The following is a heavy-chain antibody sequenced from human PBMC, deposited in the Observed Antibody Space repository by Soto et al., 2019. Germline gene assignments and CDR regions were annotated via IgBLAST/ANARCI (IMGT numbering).Heavy chain of an antibody. J-gene: IGHJ6*03. Sequence: ASVKVSCKVSGYTLTELSMHWVRQAPGKGLEWMGGFDPEDGETIYAQKFQGRVTMTEDTSTDTAYMELSSLRSEDTAVYYCATVHPETLPAAIYAYYYYYMDVWGKGTTVTVSS. D-gene: IGHD2-2*02. CDR3: ATVHPETLPAAIYAYYYYYMDV. V-gene: IGHV1-24*01. CDR1: GYTLTELS. CDR2: FDPEDGET.